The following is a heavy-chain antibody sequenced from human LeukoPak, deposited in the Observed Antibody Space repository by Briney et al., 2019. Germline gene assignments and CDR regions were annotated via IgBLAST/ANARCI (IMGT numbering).Heavy chain of an antibody. J-gene: IGHJ4*02. V-gene: IGHV6-1*01. CDR3: ARGPLPKFCSGGSCYPWYFDY. CDR1: GDSVSSNSAA. Sequence: SQTLSLTCAISGDSVSSNSAAWNWVRHSPSRGLEWLGRTYYRSTSYTDYAVSVKSRITINPDTSKNQFSLQLNSVTPEDTAVYYCARGPLPKFCSGGSCYPWYFDYWGQGTLVTVSS. CDR2: TYYRSTSYT. D-gene: IGHD2-15*01.